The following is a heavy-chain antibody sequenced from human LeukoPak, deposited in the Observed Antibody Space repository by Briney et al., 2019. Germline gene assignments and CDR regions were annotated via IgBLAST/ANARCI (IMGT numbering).Heavy chain of an antibody. CDR2: ISGSGGST. D-gene: IGHD6-13*01. CDR3: AKTPYSSSWYVPNYFDY. CDR1: GFTSSSYA. J-gene: IGHJ4*02. V-gene: IGHV3-23*01. Sequence: PGASLRLSCAASGFTSSSYAMSWVRQAPGKGLEWVSAISGSGGSTHYADSVKGRFTISRDNSKNTLYLQMNSLRAEDTAVYYCAKTPYSSSWYVPNYFDYWGQGTLVTVSS.